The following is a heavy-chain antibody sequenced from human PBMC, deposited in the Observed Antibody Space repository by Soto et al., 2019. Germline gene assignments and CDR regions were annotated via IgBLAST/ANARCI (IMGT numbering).Heavy chain of an antibody. CDR1: GGSISSGGYY. V-gene: IGHV4-31*03. D-gene: IGHD5-12*01. CDR3: ARVGRGYALLGTYFDY. J-gene: IGHJ4*02. Sequence: PSETLSLTCTVSGGSISSGGYYWSWIRQHPGKGLEWIGYIYYSGSTYYNPSLKSRVTISVDTSKNQFSLKLSSVTAADTAVYYCARVGRGYALLGTYFDYWGQGTLVTVSS. CDR2: IYYSGST.